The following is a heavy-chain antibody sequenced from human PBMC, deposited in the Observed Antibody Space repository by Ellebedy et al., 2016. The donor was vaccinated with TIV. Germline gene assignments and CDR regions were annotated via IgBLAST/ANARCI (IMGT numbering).Heavy chain of an antibody. D-gene: IGHD6-19*01. CDR3: ARDQWLGRAYYFDS. CDR2: IKQDGSEN. CDR1: GFTFSNYW. Sequence: GESLKISCAASGFTFSNYWMTWVRQAPGKGLEWVANIKQDGSENYYVDSVKGRFSISRDNAKNSLYLQMNSLTDEDTAVYYCARDQWLGRAYYFDSWGQGTLVTVSS. J-gene: IGHJ4*02. V-gene: IGHV3-7*01.